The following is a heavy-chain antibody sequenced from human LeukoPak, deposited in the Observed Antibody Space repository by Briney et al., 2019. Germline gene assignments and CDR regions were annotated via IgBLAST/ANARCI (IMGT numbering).Heavy chain of an antibody. D-gene: IGHD4-17*01. J-gene: IGHJ5*02. CDR2: ISGHQGNT. Sequence: GASVKGSCKASGYTFTSYGIPWVRQAPGQGLEWMGWISGHQGNTKYAQKFQGRVTMTIDTSTSTAYMELRSLRSDDTAVYYCARERRRSVNWFDPWGQGTLVTVSS. V-gene: IGHV1-18*01. CDR3: ARERRRSVNWFDP. CDR1: GYTFTSYG.